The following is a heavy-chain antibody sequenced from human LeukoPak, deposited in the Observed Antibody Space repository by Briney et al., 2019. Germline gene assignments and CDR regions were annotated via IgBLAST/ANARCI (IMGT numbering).Heavy chain of an antibody. CDR2: ISGTGGNT. J-gene: IGHJ6*03. D-gene: IGHD4-11*01. V-gene: IGHV3-23*01. CDR1: GFTFSSYA. CDR3: AKDQTTVTARYYYYYMDV. Sequence: PGGFLRLSCAASGFTFSSYAMTWVRQAPGKGLEWVSDISGTGGNTVYADSVKGRFTISRDNSKNTLYLQMNSLRAEDTAVYYCAKDQTTVTARYYYYYMDVWGKGTTVTVSS.